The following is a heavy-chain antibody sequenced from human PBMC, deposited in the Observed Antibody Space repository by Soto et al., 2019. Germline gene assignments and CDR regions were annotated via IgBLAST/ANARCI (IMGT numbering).Heavy chain of an antibody. CDR1: GGSISSYY. CDR3: ARDLGRIAAAELGYYYYGMDV. D-gene: IGHD6-13*01. V-gene: IGHV4-4*07. CDR2: IYTSGST. J-gene: IGHJ6*02. Sequence: SETLSLTCTVSGGSISSYYWSWIRQPAGKGLEWIGRIYTSGSTNYNPSLKSRVTMSVDTSKNQFSLKLSSVTAADTAMYYCARDLGRIAAAELGYYYYGMDVWGQGTTVTVSS.